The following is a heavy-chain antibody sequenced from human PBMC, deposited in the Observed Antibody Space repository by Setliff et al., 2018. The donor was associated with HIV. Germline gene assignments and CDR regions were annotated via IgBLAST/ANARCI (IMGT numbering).Heavy chain of an antibody. D-gene: IGHD3-22*01. CDR3: AKDLVYYDSSGDLDY. V-gene: IGHV3-23*01. J-gene: IGHJ4*02. Sequence: GGSLRLSCAASGFTFSSYVMSWVRQAPGKGLEWVSSISCSGGSPYYADSVKGRFTISRDNSKNTLYLQMNSLRAEDTAVYYCAKDLVYYDSSGDLDYWGQGTLVTVSS. CDR1: GFTFSSYV. CDR2: ISCSGGSP.